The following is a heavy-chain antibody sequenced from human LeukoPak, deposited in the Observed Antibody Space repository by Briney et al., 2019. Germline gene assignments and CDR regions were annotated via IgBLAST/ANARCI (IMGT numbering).Heavy chain of an antibody. V-gene: IGHV3-74*01. CDR2: IKYDGSAT. Sequence: RSGGSPRLSCAASGFTFSNYWMHWIRQVPGKGLVWVSHIKYDGSATNYADSVKGRFTISRDNAKNTLYLQMNSLRAEDTAVYYCVSGSLQSGYNFDYWGQGALVTVSS. D-gene: IGHD3-3*01. CDR3: VSGSLQSGYNFDY. J-gene: IGHJ4*02. CDR1: GFTFSNYW.